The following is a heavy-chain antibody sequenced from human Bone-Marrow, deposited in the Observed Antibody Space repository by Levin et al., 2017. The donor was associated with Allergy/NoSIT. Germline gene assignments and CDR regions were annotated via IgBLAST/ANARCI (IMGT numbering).Heavy chain of an antibody. D-gene: IGHD3-3*01. CDR1: GGSISSSNW. J-gene: IGHJ4*02. Sequence: SETLSLTCAVSGGSISSSNWWSWVRQPPGKGLEWIGEIYHSGSTNYNPSLKSRVTISVDKSKNQFSLKLSSVTAADTAVYYCARKKVWERLLSLGGLFDYWGQGTLVTVSS. V-gene: IGHV4-4*02. CDR2: IYHSGST. CDR3: ARKKVWERLLSLGGLFDY.